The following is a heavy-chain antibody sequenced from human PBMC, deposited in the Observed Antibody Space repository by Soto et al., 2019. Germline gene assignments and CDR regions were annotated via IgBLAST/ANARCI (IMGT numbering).Heavy chain of an antibody. Sequence: PSETLSLTCAVYGGSFSNYYWSWIRQPPGKGLEWIGEINHSGSTNYNPSLKSRVTISVDTSKNQFSLKLSSVTAADTAVYYCAGQGVVIIEGAFDIWGQGTMVTVSS. CDR2: INHSGST. CDR1: GGSFSNYY. CDR3: AGQGVVIIEGAFDI. J-gene: IGHJ3*02. V-gene: IGHV4-34*01. D-gene: IGHD3-3*01.